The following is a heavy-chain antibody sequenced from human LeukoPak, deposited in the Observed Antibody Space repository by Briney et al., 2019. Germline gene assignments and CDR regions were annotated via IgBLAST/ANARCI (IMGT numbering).Heavy chain of an antibody. J-gene: IGHJ6*02. Sequence: GGSLRLSCAASGFSFSTYGMRWVRQAPGKGLEWVAVISYDGSDQYYADSVKGRFTVSRDSSKNTLSLQLNSLRAEDTAVYYCARDGGSSTKEPSGGYYYYGMDVWGQGTTVTVSS. CDR1: GFSFSTYG. D-gene: IGHD1-1*01. V-gene: IGHV3-30*03. CDR3: ARDGGSSTKEPSGGYYYYGMDV. CDR2: ISYDGSDQ.